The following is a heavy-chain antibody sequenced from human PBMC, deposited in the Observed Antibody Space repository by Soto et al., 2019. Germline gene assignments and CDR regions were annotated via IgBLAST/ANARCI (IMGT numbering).Heavy chain of an antibody. V-gene: IGHV2-5*02. J-gene: IGHJ3*02. CDR3: AHRFGKSSDDYIWGSYRASDAFDI. CDR1: GFSLSTSGVG. Sequence: QITLKASGPTLVKPTQTLTLTCTFSGFSLSTSGVGVGWIRQPPGKALEWLALIYWDDDKRYSPSLKSRITITNYTTKNQVVITLSNMDPLETATYYCAHRFGKSSDDYIWGSYRASDAFDIWGQGTMVTVSS. D-gene: IGHD3-16*02. CDR2: IYWDDDK.